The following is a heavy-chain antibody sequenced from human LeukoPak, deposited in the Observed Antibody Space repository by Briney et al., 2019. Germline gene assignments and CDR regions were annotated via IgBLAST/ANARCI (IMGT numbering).Heavy chain of an antibody. J-gene: IGHJ4*02. CDR2: INWNGRSI. Sequence: PGGSLRLSCAASRFTFDEYGMSWVRQTAGKGLEWVSGINWNGRSIGYADSVKGRFTISRDNSKNTLYLQMNSLRAEDTAVYYCAKAWGFGELTLFDYWGQGTPVTVSS. D-gene: IGHD3-10*01. CDR1: RFTFDEYG. CDR3: AKAWGFGELTLFDY. V-gene: IGHV3-20*04.